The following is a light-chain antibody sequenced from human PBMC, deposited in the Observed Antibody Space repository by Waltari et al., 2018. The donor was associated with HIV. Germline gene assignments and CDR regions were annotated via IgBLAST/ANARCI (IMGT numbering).Light chain of an antibody. CDR3: SSYTTRNTLL. CDR1: SSDIGAANF. Sequence: QSALTQPASVSGSPGQSITFSCSGSSSDIGAANFVSWYQQHPGKAPKLIIYEVSNRPSGVSDRFSGSSSGNTASLTISGLQAEDEADYYCSSYTTRNTLLFGGGTRLTVL. J-gene: IGLJ2*01. CDR2: EVS. V-gene: IGLV2-14*01.